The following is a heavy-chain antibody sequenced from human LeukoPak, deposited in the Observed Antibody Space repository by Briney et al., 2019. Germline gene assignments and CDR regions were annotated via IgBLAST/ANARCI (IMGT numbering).Heavy chain of an antibody. CDR3: ARRPRAVAGTTYFDL. J-gene: IGHJ2*01. V-gene: IGHV4-34*01. CDR2: INHSGST. D-gene: IGHD6-19*01. CDR1: GGSFSGYY. Sequence: SETLSLTCAVYGGSFSGYYWSWIRQPPGKGLEWIGEINHSGSTNYNPSLKSRVTISVDTSKNQFSLKLSSVTAADTAVYYCARRPRAVAGTTYFDLWGRGTLVTVSS.